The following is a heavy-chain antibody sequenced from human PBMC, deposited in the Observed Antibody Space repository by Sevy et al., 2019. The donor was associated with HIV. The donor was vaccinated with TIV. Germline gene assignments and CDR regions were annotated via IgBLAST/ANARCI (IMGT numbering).Heavy chain of an antibody. CDR2: IHDSGNS. CDR1: AGSISAYY. D-gene: IGHD5-12*01. Sequence: SETLSLTCSVSAGSISAYYWSWIRQPPGKGLEWIAYIHDSGNSNYNPSLKSRVTISMDTSKNQFSLKVTSVTEADTALYHCARAPPVRSGDDSLNWFDPWGQGILVTVSS. J-gene: IGHJ5*02. CDR3: ARAPPVRSGDDSLNWFDP. V-gene: IGHV4-59*01.